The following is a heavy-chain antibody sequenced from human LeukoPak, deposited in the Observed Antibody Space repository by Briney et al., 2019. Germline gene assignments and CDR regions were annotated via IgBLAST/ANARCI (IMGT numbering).Heavy chain of an antibody. V-gene: IGHV4-39*01. J-gene: IGHJ6*02. CDR3: ARHVATNYYYNYYGLDV. CDR2: IYYSGNT. Sequence: SETLSLTCAVSGGSISSNSYYWGWVRQSPGKGLEWIGAIYYSGNTYYSPSLRSRVTISADTSKNQFSLNLSAVTAADAATYYCARHVATNYYYNYYGLDVWGQGTTVTVSS. CDR1: GGSISSNSYY.